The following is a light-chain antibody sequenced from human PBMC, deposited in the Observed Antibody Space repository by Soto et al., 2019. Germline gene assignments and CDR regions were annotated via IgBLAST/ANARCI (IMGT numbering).Light chain of an antibody. CDR1: QSVGSW. J-gene: IGKJ1*01. Sequence: QMTQSPSTLSASEGDRVTITCWASQSVGSWLAWHQQKPGRAPKVLVYKASNLQDGVPSRFSGSGSGTEFTLTISRLQPDDVETYFCHQYSRYPWTFGQGTKVEIK. CDR2: KAS. CDR3: HQYSRYPWT. V-gene: IGKV1-5*03.